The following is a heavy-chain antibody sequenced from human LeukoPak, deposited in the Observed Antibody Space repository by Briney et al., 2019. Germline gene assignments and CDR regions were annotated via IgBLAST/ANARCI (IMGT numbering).Heavy chain of an antibody. CDR2: IYTGGTT. J-gene: IGHJ4*02. CDR1: GFSVSSNY. D-gene: IGHD6-19*01. V-gene: IGHV3-66*02. CDR3: ARDKLGSGYSSDFDC. Sequence: GGSLRLSCAASGFSVSSNYMNWVRQAPGKGLEWVSAIYTGGTTYYADSVKGRFTISRDHSKNTLYLQLNSLRAEDTAVYYCARDKLGSGYSSDFDCWGQGTLVTVSS.